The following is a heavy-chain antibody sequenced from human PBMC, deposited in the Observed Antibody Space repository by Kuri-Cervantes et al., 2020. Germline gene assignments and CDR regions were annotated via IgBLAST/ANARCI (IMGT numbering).Heavy chain of an antibody. D-gene: IGHD4-23*01. J-gene: IGHJ6*02. Sequence: GESLKISCAASGFTFSDYYMSWIRQAPGKGLEWVSYISSSGSTIYYADSVKGRFTISRDNAKNSLYLQMNSLRDEDTAVYYCARDWSTVGGMDVWGQGTTVTVSS. V-gene: IGHV3-11*04. CDR1: GFTFSDYY. CDR3: ARDWSTVGGMDV. CDR2: ISSSGSTI.